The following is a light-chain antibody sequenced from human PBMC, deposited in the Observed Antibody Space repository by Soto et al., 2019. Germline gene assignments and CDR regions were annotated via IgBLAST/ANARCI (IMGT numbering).Light chain of an antibody. CDR2: AAS. V-gene: IGKV1-39*01. J-gene: IGKJ2*01. Sequence: DIQMTQSPSSLSASVGDRVTITCRASQSISSFLNWYQQKPGKAPKLLMYAASSLQSQVPSRFSGSGSGTDFTLTISSLQAEDFATYYCQQSYSPPPYTFGQGTKLEIK. CDR1: QSISSF. CDR3: QQSYSPPPYT.